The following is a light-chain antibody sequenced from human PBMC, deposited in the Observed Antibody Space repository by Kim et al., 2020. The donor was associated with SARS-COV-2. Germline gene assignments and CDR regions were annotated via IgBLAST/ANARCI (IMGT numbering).Light chain of an antibody. J-gene: IGKJ3*01. V-gene: IGKV3-20*01. CDR1: QSVSSSY. CDR3: QQYGSSPLT. CDR2: GAS. Sequence: SPGERDTLSCRASQSVSSSYLAWDQQKPGQAPRLLIYGASSRATRIPDRFSGSGSGTDFTLTISRLEPEDFAVYYCQQYGSSPLTFCPGTKVYIK.